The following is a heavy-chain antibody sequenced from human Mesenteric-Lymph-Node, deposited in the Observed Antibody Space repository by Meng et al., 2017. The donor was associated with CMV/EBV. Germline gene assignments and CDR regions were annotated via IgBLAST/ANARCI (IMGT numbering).Heavy chain of an antibody. CDR2: LSVYNGKT. Sequence: SCKASGYTFNSYGISWVRQAPGQGLEWMGWLSVYNGKTHYAQKLQGRVTMTTDTSTSTVYMELRSLRSDDTAMYYCARSQWLDNFDYWGQGTLVTVSS. J-gene: IGHJ4*02. CDR1: GYTFNSYG. CDR3: ARSQWLDNFDY. D-gene: IGHD6-19*01. V-gene: IGHV1-18*04.